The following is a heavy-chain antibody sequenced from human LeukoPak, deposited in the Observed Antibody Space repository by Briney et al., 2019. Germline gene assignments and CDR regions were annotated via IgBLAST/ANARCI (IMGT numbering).Heavy chain of an antibody. CDR2: IYYSGST. Sequence: SETLSLTCTVSGGSISSSSYYWGWIRQPPGKGLEWIGSIYYSGSTYYNPSLKSRVTISVDTSKNQFSLRLSSVTAADTAVYYCARDNRAGGYSYDNFDYWGQGTLVTVSS. CDR1: GGSISSSSYY. D-gene: IGHD5-18*01. V-gene: IGHV4-39*07. J-gene: IGHJ4*02. CDR3: ARDNRAGGYSYDNFDY.